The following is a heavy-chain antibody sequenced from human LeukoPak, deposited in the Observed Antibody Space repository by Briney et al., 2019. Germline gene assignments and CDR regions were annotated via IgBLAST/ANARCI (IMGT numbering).Heavy chain of an antibody. CDR3: ARARGDYTARRAFDI. J-gene: IGHJ3*02. V-gene: IGHV1-69*13. CDR1: GYTFTSYG. D-gene: IGHD4-17*01. Sequence: GASVKVSCKASGYTFTSYGISWVRQAPGQGLEWMGGIIPIFGTANYAQKFQGRVTITADESTSTAYMELSSLRSEDTAVYYCARARGDYTARRAFDIWGQGTMVTVSS. CDR2: IIPIFGTA.